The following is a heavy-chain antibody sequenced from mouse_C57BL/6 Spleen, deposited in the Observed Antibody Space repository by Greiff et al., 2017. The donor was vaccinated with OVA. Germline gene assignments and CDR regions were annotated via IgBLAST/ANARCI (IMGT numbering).Heavy chain of an antibody. CDR2: IDPSDSYT. CDR1: GYTFTSYW. CDR3: AGSGSLRQGGGFDY. D-gene: IGHD2-12*01. V-gene: IGHV1-69*01. Sequence: QVQLQQPGAELVMPGASVKLSCKASGYTFTSYWMHWVKQRPGQGLEWIGEIDPSDSYTNYNQKFKGKSTLTVDKSSSTAYMQLSSLTSEDSAVYYCAGSGSLRQGGGFDYWGQGTTLTVSS. J-gene: IGHJ2*01.